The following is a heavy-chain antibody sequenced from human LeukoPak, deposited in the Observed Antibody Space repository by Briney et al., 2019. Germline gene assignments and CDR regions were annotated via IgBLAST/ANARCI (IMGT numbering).Heavy chain of an antibody. CDR1: GGSISSSSYY. J-gene: IGHJ5*02. CDR3: ARAARSGWYFSGWFDP. V-gene: IGHV4-39*07. CDR2: IYYSGTT. D-gene: IGHD6-19*01. Sequence: SETLSLTCTVSGGSISSSSYYWGWIRQPPGKGLEWIGSIYYSGTTFYNPSLKSRVTFSIDTSSNQFSLTLTSVTAADTAEYYCARAARSGWYFSGWFDPWGQGTLVTVSS.